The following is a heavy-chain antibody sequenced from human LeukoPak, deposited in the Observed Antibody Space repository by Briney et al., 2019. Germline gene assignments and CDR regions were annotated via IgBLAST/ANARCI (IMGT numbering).Heavy chain of an antibody. D-gene: IGHD6-19*01. J-gene: IGHJ5*02. Sequence: GGSLRLSCAASGFSFSNYGMHWVRRAPGKGLEWVAVISYDGSNKYYADSVKGRFTISRDNSKNTLYLQMNSLRAEGTAVYYCAKDPHRIAVAAAGWFDPWGQGTLVTVSS. CDR2: ISYDGSNK. V-gene: IGHV3-30*18. CDR1: GFSFSNYG. CDR3: AKDPHRIAVAAAGWFDP.